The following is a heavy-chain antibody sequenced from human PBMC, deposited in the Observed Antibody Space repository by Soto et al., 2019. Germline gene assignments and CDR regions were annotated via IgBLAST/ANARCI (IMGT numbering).Heavy chain of an antibody. V-gene: IGHV1-8*01. CDR1: GYTFTSYD. CDR2: MNPNSGNT. J-gene: IGHJ6*04. D-gene: IGHD6-19*01. CDR3: ARRQWLLKGYYYGMDV. Sequence: QVQLVQSGAEVKKPGASVKVSCKASGYTFTSYDINWVRQATGQGLEWMGWMNPNSGNTGYAQKFQGRVTMTRNTSISTAYMELSSLRSEDTAVYYCARRQWLLKGYYYGMDVWGKGTTVTVSS.